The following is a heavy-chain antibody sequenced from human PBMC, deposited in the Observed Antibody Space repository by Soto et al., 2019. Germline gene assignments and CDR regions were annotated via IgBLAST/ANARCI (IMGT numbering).Heavy chain of an antibody. V-gene: IGHV1-18*01. CDR2: ISGYNGNT. Sequence: QVQLVQSGVEVKKPGASVTVSCKASGYTFSNYGISWVRQAPGQGLEWMGWISGYNGNTSYAQNLQGRVTLTTDTSTSTAYMERRSLRSDDTAVYYCVRVGQWSSTTCRYYYCYGMDVWGQGTTVTVSS. CDR3: VRVGQWSSTTCRYYYCYGMDV. D-gene: IGHD2-2*03. J-gene: IGHJ6*02. CDR1: GYTFSNYG.